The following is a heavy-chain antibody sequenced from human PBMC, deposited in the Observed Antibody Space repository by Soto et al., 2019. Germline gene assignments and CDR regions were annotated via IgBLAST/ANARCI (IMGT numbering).Heavy chain of an antibody. V-gene: IGHV3-23*01. Sequence: GGSLRLSCAASGLTFDNYAMNWVRQAPGKGLEWVSAISGSGHSTYYADSVKGRFTISRDNSKNTLYFQMNSLRAEDTAVYFCAKSPSVVLVPSSLGGSNWFDPWGQGTLVTVSS. CDR2: ISGSGHST. CDR3: AKSPSVVLVPSSLGGSNWFDP. CDR1: GLTFDNYA. J-gene: IGHJ5*02. D-gene: IGHD2-21*01.